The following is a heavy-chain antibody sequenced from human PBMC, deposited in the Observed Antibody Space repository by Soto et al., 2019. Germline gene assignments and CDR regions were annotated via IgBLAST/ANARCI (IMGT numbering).Heavy chain of an antibody. V-gene: IGHV1-18*01. D-gene: IGHD1-26*01. CDR1: GYTFTSYG. J-gene: IGHJ1*01. CDR3: ALGSVGATRVEYFQH. CDR2: ISAYNGNT. Sequence: QVQLVQSGAEVKKPGASVKVSCKASGYTFTSYGISWVRQAPGPGLEWMGWISAYNGNTNYAQKLQGRVTMTTDTSTSTAYMELRSPRSDDTAVYYCALGSVGATRVEYFQHWGQGTLVTVSS.